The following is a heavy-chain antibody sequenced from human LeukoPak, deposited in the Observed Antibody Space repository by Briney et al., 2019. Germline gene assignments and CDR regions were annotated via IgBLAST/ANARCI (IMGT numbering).Heavy chain of an antibody. CDR1: GFTFDDYG. V-gene: IGHV3-30*03. Sequence: GGSLRLSCAASGFTFDDYGMHWVRQAPGKGLEWVAVISYDESNKYYADSVKGRFTISRDNSKNTLYLQMNSLRAEDTAVYYCVLRFAALGYFDYWGQGNLVTVSS. CDR2: ISYDESNK. J-gene: IGHJ4*02. D-gene: IGHD2-21*01. CDR3: VLRFAALGYFDY.